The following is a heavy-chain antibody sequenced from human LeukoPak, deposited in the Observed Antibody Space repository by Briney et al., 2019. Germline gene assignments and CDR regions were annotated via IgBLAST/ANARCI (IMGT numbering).Heavy chain of an antibody. CDR3: ARGSHYDSSGYGS. CDR2: INHSGST. V-gene: IGHV4-34*01. Sequence: SETLSLTCAVYGGSFSGYYWSWIRQPPGKGLEWIGEINHSGSTNYNPSLKSRVTISVDTSKNQFPLKLSSVTAADTAVYYCARGSHYDSSGYGSWGQGTLVTVSS. D-gene: IGHD3-22*01. J-gene: IGHJ5*02. CDR1: GGSFSGYY.